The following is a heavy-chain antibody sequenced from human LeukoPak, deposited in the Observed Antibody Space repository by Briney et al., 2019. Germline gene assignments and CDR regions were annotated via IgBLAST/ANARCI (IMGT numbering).Heavy chain of an antibody. CDR2: INPNSGGT. J-gene: IGHJ6*02. CDR1: GYTFTSYA. V-gene: IGHV1-2*02. CDR3: ARDGSEDIVVVPANYYYYGMDV. Sequence: ASVKVSCKASGYTFTSYAMHWVRQAPGQRLEWMGWINPNSGGTNYAQKFQGRVTMTRDTSISTAYMELSRLRSDDTAVYYCARDGSEDIVVVPANYYYYGMDVWGQGTTVTVSS. D-gene: IGHD2-2*01.